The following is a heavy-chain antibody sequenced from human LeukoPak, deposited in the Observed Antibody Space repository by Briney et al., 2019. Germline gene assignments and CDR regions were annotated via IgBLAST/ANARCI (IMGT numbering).Heavy chain of an antibody. CDR2: ISAYNGNT. CDR1: GYTFTSHG. CDR3: ARDQKRGVPFDY. J-gene: IGHJ4*02. V-gene: IGHV1-18*01. Sequence: ASVKVSCKASGYTFTSHGISWVRQAPGQGLEWMGWISAYNGNTNYAQKLQGRVTMTTDTSTSTAYMELRSLRSDDTAVYYCARDQKRGVPFDYWGQGTLVTVSS. D-gene: IGHD3-10*01.